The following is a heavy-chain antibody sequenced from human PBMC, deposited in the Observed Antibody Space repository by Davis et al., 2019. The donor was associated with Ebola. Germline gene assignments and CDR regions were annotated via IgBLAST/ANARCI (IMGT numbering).Heavy chain of an antibody. J-gene: IGHJ6*02. CDR3: ATSRYLVGDQYGVDV. CDR1: GFTFSGSA. CDR2: IRSKANSYAT. Sequence: GGSLRLSCAASGFTFSGSAMHWVRQASGKGLEWVGRIRSKANSYATAYAASVKGRFTISRDDSKNTAYLQMNSLKTEDTAVYYCATSRYLVGDQYGVDVWGPGTTVTVSS. D-gene: IGHD2-15*01. V-gene: IGHV3-73*01.